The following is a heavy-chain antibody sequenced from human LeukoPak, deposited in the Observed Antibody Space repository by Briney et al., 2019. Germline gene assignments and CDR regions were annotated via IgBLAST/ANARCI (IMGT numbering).Heavy chain of an antibody. Sequence: GGSLRLSCAASGFTFSTYVMSWVRQAPGKGLQWVSFISRRGGTPDYADSVKGRFTISRDNSKNTLSLQMISLRAEDTALYYCAKGLKTAVGPYMGYHYYMDVWGKGTTVTVSS. CDR1: GFTFSTYV. V-gene: IGHV3-23*01. J-gene: IGHJ6*03. CDR3: AKGLKTAVGPYMGYHYYMDV. D-gene: IGHD5-18*01. CDR2: ISRRGGTP.